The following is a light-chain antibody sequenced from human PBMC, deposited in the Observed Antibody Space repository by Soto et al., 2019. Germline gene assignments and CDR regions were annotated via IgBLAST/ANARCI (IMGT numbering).Light chain of an antibody. CDR2: AAS. V-gene: IGKV3-20*01. CDR1: RSFSSSY. Sequence: EIVLTQSPDTLSLSPGERATLSCRASRSFSSSYLAWYQQTPCQAPRLLIYAASSRASGIPDRFSGSGSGTDFTLTISSLEPEDSAVYYCQKYGSSPPYTFGQGTKLEIK. J-gene: IGKJ2*01. CDR3: QKYGSSPPYT.